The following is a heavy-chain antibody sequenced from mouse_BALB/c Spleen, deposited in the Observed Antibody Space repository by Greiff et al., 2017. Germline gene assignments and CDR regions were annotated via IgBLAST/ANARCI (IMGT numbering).Heavy chain of an antibody. CDR3: ARHESPHYYGSRYYYAMDY. Sequence: EVKLMESGGGLVQPGGSLKLSCAASGFTFSSYTMSWVRQTPEKRLEWVAYISNGGGSTYYPDTVKGRFTISRDNAKNTLYLQMSSLKSEDTAMYYCARHESPHYYGSRYYYAMDYWGQGTSVTVSS. V-gene: IGHV5-12-2*01. D-gene: IGHD1-1*01. J-gene: IGHJ4*01. CDR2: ISNGGGST. CDR1: GFTFSSYT.